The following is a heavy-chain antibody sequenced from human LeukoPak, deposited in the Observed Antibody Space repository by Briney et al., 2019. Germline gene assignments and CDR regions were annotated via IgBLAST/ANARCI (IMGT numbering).Heavy chain of an antibody. CDR3: ARFARGGYYAFNV. CDR1: GFTFSSYS. Sequence: GGSLRLSCAASGFTFSSYSMNWVRQAPGKGLEWVSSISSSSSYIYYADSVKGRFTISRDNAKNSPYLQMNSLRAEDTAVYYCARFARGGYYAFNVWGQGTMVTVSS. D-gene: IGHD5-12*01. CDR2: ISSSSSYI. V-gene: IGHV3-21*01. J-gene: IGHJ3*01.